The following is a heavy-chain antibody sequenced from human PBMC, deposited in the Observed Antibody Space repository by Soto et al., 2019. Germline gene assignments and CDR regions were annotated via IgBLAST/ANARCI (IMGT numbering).Heavy chain of an antibody. CDR1: GGSINSYW. CDR3: ARDIGSYAYGEGY. D-gene: IGHD3-10*01. CDR2: VYPTGTT. Sequence: SETLSLTCSVSGGSINSYWWSWIRQPAGKGLEWIGRVYPTGTTDYNPSLNSRATMSVETSKNQFSLKLTSVTAADTAVYYCARDIGSYAYGEGYWGQGIQVTVSS. J-gene: IGHJ4*02. V-gene: IGHV4-4*07.